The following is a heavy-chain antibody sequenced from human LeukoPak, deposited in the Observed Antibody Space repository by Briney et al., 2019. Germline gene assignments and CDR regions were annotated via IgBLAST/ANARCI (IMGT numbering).Heavy chain of an antibody. Sequence: WASVRVSCKASGYTFTSYAMNWVRQAPGQGLEWMGWINTNTGNPTYAQGFTGRFVFSLDTSVSTAYLQISSLKAEDTAVYYCTRDLTVTTDYYYHGMDVWGQGTTVTVSS. CDR1: GYTFTSYA. D-gene: IGHD4-17*01. CDR2: INTNTGNP. J-gene: IGHJ6*02. CDR3: TRDLTVTTDYYYHGMDV. V-gene: IGHV7-4-1*02.